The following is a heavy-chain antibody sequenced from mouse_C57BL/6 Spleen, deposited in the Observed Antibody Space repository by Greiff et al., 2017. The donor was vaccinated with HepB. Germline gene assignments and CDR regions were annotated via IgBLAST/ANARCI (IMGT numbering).Heavy chain of an antibody. CDR2: ISGGGGNT. J-gene: IGHJ2*01. D-gene: IGHD2-1*01. CDR1: GFTFSSYT. Sequence: EVHLVESGGGLVKPGGSLKLSCAASGFTFSSYTMSWVRQTPEKRLEWVATISGGGGNTYYPDSVKGRFTISRDNAKNTLYLQMSSLRSEDTALYYCARQGYGNYRFDYWGQGTTLTVSS. V-gene: IGHV5-9*01. CDR3: ARQGYGNYRFDY.